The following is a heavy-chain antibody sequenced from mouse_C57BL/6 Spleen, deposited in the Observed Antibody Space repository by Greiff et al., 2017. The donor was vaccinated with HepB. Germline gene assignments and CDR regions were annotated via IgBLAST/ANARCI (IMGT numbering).Heavy chain of an antibody. CDR3: ASSYYDYDDWFAY. CDR1: GFSLTSYG. V-gene: IGHV2-2*01. J-gene: IGHJ3*01. Sequence: VQVVESGPGLVQPSQSLSITCTVSGFSLTSYGVHWVRQSPGKGLEWLGVIWSGGSTDYNAAFISRLSISKDNSKSQVFFKMNSLQADDTAIYYCASSYYDYDDWFAYWGQGTLVTVSA. CDR2: IWSGGST. D-gene: IGHD2-4*01.